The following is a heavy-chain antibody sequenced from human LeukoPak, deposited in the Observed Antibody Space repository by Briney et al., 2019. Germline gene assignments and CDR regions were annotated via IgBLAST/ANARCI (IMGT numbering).Heavy chain of an antibody. CDR3: ARGGKIMIRGVLSSDGFFDS. CDR1: GFIFTDYG. CDR2: VSSGGLET. Sequence: GGSLRLSCATSGFIFTDYGVHWVRQTPGKGLEWVAAVSSGGLETDYADPVKGRFTLSRDNSKNLLYLQMTNLRPDDTAVYYCARGGKIMIRGVLSSDGFFDSWGQGTLVIVSS. J-gene: IGHJ5*01. D-gene: IGHD3-10*01. V-gene: IGHV3-30*01.